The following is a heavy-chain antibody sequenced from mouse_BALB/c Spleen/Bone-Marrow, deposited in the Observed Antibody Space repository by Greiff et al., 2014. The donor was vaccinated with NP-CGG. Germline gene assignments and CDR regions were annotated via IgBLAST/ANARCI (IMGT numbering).Heavy chain of an antibody. D-gene: IGHD1-1*01. V-gene: IGHV5-12-2*01. J-gene: IGHJ2*01. CDR2: ISNGGGST. CDR1: GFTFSSYT. CDR3: ARHGGSRGYYFDY. Sequence: EVQGVESGGGLVQPGGSLKLSCAASGFTFSSYTMSWVRQTPEKRLEWVAYISNGGGSTYYPDTVKGRFTISRDNAKNTLHLQMSSLKSEDTAMYYCARHGGSRGYYFDYWGQGTTLTVSS.